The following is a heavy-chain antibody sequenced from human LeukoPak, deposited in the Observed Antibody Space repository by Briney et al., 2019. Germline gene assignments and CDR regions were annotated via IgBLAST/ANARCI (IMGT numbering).Heavy chain of an antibody. CDR2: IYYSGST. CDR3: PTASGLRYFDRALYFDY. V-gene: IGHV4-39*07. CDR1: GGSISSSSYY. D-gene: IGHD3-9*01. J-gene: IGHJ4*02. Sequence: PSETLSLTCTVSGGSISSSSYYWGWIRQPPGKGLEWIGSIYYSGSTYYNPSLKSRVTISVDTSKNQFSLTLSSVTAADTAVYYCPTASGLRYFDRALYFDYWGQGTLVTVSS.